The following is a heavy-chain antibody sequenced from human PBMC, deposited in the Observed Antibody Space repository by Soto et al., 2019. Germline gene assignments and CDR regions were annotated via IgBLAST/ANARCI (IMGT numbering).Heavy chain of an antibody. J-gene: IGHJ4*02. CDR3: AKTGGTGLYGIVY. V-gene: IGHV5-51*01. CDR1: CYGFTNYW. Sequence: PGESLKIACNGSCYGFTNYWIGWVLQMSGKGLEWMGIIYPGDSDTRYSPSFQGQVTISVDKSISTAYLQWSSLKASDTAMYYCAKTGGTGLYGIVYWGQGTQVTVSS. CDR2: IYPGDSDT. D-gene: IGHD1-1*01.